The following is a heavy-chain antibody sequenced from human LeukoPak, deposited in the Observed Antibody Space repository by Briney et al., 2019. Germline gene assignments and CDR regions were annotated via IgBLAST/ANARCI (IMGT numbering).Heavy chain of an antibody. Sequence: GGSLRLSFAASGFTFSSYNMNWVRQAPGKGLEWVSWVSFTGSTIHYADSVKGRFTISRDNANNSLYLQMKSLRAEDTAVYYCVRDRLLSFDTWGRGTLVTVSS. CDR3: VRDRLLSFDT. J-gene: IGHJ4*02. D-gene: IGHD2-15*01. CDR1: GFTFSSYN. V-gene: IGHV3-48*01. CDR2: VSFTGSTI.